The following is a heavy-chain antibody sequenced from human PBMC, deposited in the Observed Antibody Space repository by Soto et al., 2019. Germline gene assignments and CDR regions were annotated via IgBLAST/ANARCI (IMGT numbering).Heavy chain of an antibody. V-gene: IGHV4-34*01. D-gene: IGHD3-10*02. CDR2: ITHSGST. CDR1: GGSFSGYY. J-gene: IGHJ4*02. Sequence: SETLSLTCAVYGGSFSGYYWTWIRQPPGKGLEWIGEITHSGSTNYNPSLKSRVTISVDTSKNQFSLNLNSVTAADTAVYYCARSSVRGWSYWGQGTLVTVPQ. CDR3: ARSSVRGWSY.